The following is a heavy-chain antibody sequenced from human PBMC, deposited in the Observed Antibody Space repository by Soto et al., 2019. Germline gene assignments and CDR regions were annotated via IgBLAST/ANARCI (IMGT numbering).Heavy chain of an antibody. V-gene: IGHV3-30*18. J-gene: IGHJ4*02. CDR1: GFTFSSYG. CDR2: ISYDGSNK. D-gene: IGHD5-12*01. CDR3: AKDSLDRHSGYDYGGLDY. Sequence: QVQLVESGGGVVQPGRSLRLSCAASGFTFSSYGMHWVRQAPGKGLEWVAVISYDGSNKYYADSVKGRFTISRDNSKNTLYLQMNSLRAEDTAVYYCAKDSLDRHSGYDYGGLDYWGQVTLVTVSS.